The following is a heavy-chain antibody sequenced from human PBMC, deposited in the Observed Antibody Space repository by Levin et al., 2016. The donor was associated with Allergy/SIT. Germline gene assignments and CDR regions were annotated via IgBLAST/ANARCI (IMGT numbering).Heavy chain of an antibody. V-gene: IGHV4-59*08. CDR3: ARQGYDFWSGYSNAFDY. CDR1: GGSISSYY. J-gene: IGHJ4*02. D-gene: IGHD3-3*01. Sequence: SETLSLTCTVSGGSISSYYWSWIRQPPGKGLEWIGYIYYSGSTNYNPSLKSRITISVDTSKNEFSLKLSSVTAADTAVYYCARQGYDFWSGYSNAFDYWGQGTLVTVSS. CDR2: IYYSGST.